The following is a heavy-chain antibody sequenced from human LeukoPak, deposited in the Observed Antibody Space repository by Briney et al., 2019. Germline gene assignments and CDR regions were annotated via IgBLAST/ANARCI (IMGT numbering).Heavy chain of an antibody. CDR3: ARATGVGATRPNDY. J-gene: IGHJ4*02. CDR2: INHSGST. V-gene: IGHV4-34*01. Sequence: SETLSLTCAVYGGSFSGYYRSWIRQPPGKGLEWIGEINHSGSTNYNPSLKSRVTISVDTSKNQFSLKLSSVTAADTAVYYCARATGVGATRPNDYWGQGTLVTVSS. D-gene: IGHD1-26*01. CDR1: GGSFSGYY.